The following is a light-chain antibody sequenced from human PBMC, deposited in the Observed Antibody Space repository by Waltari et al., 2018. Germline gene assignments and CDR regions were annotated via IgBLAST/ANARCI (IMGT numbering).Light chain of an antibody. V-gene: IGLV3-25*03. CDR1: ALPRQY. CDR3: QSADSSISYVV. CDR2: QDS. Sequence: SYELTQPPSVSVSPGQTARITCSGDALPRQYTYWYQQKPGQAPALVISQDSERPSGIPERFSGSSSGTTVTLTISGVQAEDEADYYCQSADSSISYVVFGGGTKLTVL. J-gene: IGLJ2*01.